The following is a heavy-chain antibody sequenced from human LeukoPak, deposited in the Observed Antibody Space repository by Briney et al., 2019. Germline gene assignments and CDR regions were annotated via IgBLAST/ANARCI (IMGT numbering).Heavy chain of an antibody. CDR3: ARGWEDIVVVPAAMGLDP. J-gene: IGHJ5*02. Sequence: SETLSLTCAAYGGSFSGYYWSWIRQPPGKGLERIGEINHSGSTNYNPSLKSRVTISVDTSKNQFSLKLSSVTAADTAVYYCARGWEDIVVVPAAMGLDPWGQGTLVTVSS. V-gene: IGHV4-34*01. D-gene: IGHD2-2*01. CDR2: INHSGST. CDR1: GGSFSGYY.